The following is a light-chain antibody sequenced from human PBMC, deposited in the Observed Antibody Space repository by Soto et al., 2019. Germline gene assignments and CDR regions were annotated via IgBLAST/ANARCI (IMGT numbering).Light chain of an antibody. CDR1: QSISIW. CDR3: QQYNSYPLT. J-gene: IGKJ4*01. Sequence: DIQMTQSPSTLSASVGDRVTITCRASQSISIWLAWYQQKPGKAPKLLIYKASSLESGVPSRLSGSGSGTEFTLTISSLQPDDFATYYCQQYNSYPLTFGGGTKVDIK. CDR2: KAS. V-gene: IGKV1-5*03.